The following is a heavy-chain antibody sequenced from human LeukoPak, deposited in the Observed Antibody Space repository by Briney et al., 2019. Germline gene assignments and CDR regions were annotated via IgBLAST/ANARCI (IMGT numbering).Heavy chain of an antibody. Sequence: ASVKVSCNASGYTFTGYYMHWVRQAPAHGLGWMGWINPRNGDAHSAQKFQGRVSLTGDTSITTAYMELSSLTSEDTAVYYCATGAQYGLWGVPYFYYMHVWGTGTTVTVSS. V-gene: IGHV1-2*02. D-gene: IGHD3-10*01. CDR1: GYTFTGYY. CDR3: ATGAQYGLWGVPYFYYMHV. J-gene: IGHJ6*03. CDR2: INPRNGDA.